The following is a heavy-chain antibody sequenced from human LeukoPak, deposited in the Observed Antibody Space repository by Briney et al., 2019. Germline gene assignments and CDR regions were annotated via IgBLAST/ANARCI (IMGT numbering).Heavy chain of an antibody. V-gene: IGHV3-23*01. Sequence: PGGSLRLSCGASGFTFSSYAMSWVRQAPGKGLEWVSAISGSGGSTYYADSVKGRFTISRDNSKNTLYLQMNSLRAEDTAVYYCAKVRMVRGALRGYFDYWGQGTLVTVSS. D-gene: IGHD3-10*01. CDR2: ISGSGGST. CDR3: AKVRMVRGALRGYFDY. CDR1: GFTFSSYA. J-gene: IGHJ4*02.